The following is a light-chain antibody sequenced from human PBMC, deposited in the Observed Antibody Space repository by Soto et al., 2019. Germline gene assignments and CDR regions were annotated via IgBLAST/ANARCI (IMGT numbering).Light chain of an antibody. V-gene: IGLV2-14*01. CDR2: EVS. CDR1: TSDVGGYDY. CDR3: SSYTSSITLV. J-gene: IGLJ1*01. Sequence: QSALTQPASVSGSPGQSITLSCTGTTSDVGGYDYVSWYQQHPGKAPKGMIYEVSNRPSGVSNRFSGSKSGNTASLTISGLQDEDEADYFCSSYTSSITLVFGTGTKLTVL.